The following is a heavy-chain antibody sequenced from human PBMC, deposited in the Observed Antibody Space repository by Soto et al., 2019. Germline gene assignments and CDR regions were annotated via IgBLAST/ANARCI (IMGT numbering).Heavy chain of an antibody. V-gene: IGHV4-31*03. J-gene: IGHJ4*02. CDR3: ASGGFTNLAVAGNYFDS. D-gene: IGHD6-19*01. Sequence: QMQLQESGPGLVKASQTLSLTCSVSGDSITSGGYYWSWIRQLPGKGLEWIGYIYYSGRTYYNPSLKSRVTISVDASKNQFSLRLTSMTAADTAVYFCASGGFTNLAVAGNYFDSWGQGTLVTVSA. CDR1: GDSITSGGYY. CDR2: IYYSGRT.